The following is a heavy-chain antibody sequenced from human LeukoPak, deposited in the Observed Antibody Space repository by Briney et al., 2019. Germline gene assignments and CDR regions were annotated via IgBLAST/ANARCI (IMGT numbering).Heavy chain of an antibody. CDR1: GFSFSSYG. J-gene: IGHJ4*02. CDR3: ARCTTGRTFGSLREIKRSREIDY. D-gene: IGHD1-1*01. Sequence: GGSLRLSRAASGFSFSSYGMHWVRQAPGKGLEWVAFIRYDGSNEYYADSVKGRFTISRDNAKNSLYLQMNSLRVEDTAVYYCARCTTGRTFGSLREIKRSREIDYWGQGTLVTVSS. V-gene: IGHV3-30*02. CDR2: IRYDGSNE.